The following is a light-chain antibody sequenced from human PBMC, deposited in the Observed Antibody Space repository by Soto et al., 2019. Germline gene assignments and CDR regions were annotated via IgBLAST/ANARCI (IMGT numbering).Light chain of an antibody. Sequence: ESMLTQSPGTLSLSPGERATLSCRASQSVSSNSLAWYHQKPGQPPRLLMYGASSRATGIPDRFSGSGSGTDFTLTISRLEPEDFAMYYCQQYGSSLITFGHGTLLAIK. J-gene: IGKJ5*01. CDR2: GAS. V-gene: IGKV3-20*01. CDR1: QSVSSNS. CDR3: QQYGSSLIT.